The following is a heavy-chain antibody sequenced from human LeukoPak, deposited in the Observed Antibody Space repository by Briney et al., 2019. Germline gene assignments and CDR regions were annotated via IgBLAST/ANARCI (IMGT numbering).Heavy chain of an antibody. D-gene: IGHD5-12*01. V-gene: IGHV4-34*01. CDR3: ARTTWLRSYYFDY. CDR1: GGSFSGYY. J-gene: IGHJ4*02. Sequence: SETLSLTCAVYGGSFSGYYWSWIRQPPGKGLEWIGEINHSGSTNYNPSLKSRVTISVDTSKNQFSLKLSSVTAADTAVYYCARTTWLRSYYFDYWGQGTLVTVSS. CDR2: INHSGST.